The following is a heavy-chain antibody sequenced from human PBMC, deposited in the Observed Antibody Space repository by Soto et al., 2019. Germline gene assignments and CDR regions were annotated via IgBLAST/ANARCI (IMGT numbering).Heavy chain of an antibody. CDR3: ARDYDSSGYPRYYFDY. CDR1: ACTFSSYG. CDR2: IWYDGSNK. D-gene: IGHD3-22*01. V-gene: IGHV3-33*08. Sequence: GGSLRLSCAASACTFSSYGMHWFRKAPGKGLEWVAVIWYDGSNKYYADSVKGRFTISRDNSKNTLYLQMNSLRAEDTAVYYCARDYDSSGYPRYYFDYWGQGTLVTVSS. J-gene: IGHJ4*02.